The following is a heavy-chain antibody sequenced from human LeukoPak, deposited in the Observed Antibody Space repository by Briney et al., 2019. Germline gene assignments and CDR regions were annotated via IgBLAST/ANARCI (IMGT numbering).Heavy chain of an antibody. CDR2: IRYDGSNK. V-gene: IGHV3-30*02. J-gene: IGHJ4*02. CDR3: ARAGLTLPNPFDWLLYS. D-gene: IGHD3-9*01. Sequence: PGGSLRLSCAASGFTFSSYWMSWVRQAPGKGLEWVAFIRYDGSNKYYADSVKGRFTISRDNSKNTLYLQMNSLRAEDTAVYYCARAGLTLPNPFDWLLYSWGQGTLVTVSS. CDR1: GFTFSSYW.